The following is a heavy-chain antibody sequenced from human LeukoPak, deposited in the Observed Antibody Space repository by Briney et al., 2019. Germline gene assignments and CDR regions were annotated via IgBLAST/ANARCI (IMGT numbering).Heavy chain of an antibody. CDR1: GFTFSSYA. Sequence: GGSLRLSCAASGFTFSSYAMSWVRQAPGKVLEWVSAISGSGGSTYYADSVKGRFTISRDNSKNTLYLQMNSLRAEDTAVYYCAKDPLILVVVPAARDWFDPWGQGTLVTVSS. J-gene: IGHJ5*02. V-gene: IGHV3-23*01. CDR3: AKDPLILVVVPAARDWFDP. CDR2: ISGSGGST. D-gene: IGHD2-2*01.